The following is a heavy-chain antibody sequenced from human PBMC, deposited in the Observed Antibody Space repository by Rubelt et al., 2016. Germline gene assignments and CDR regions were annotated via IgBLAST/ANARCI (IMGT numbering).Heavy chain of an antibody. D-gene: IGHD1-1*01. CDR1: G. J-gene: IGHJ5*02. V-gene: IGHV1-18*01. Sequence: GISWVRQAPGQGLEWMGWISAYNGNTNYAQKLQGRVTMTTDTSTSTAYMELRSLRSDDTAVYYCAREQLNWFDPWGQGTLVTVSS. CDR3: AREQLNWFDP. CDR2: ISAYNGNT.